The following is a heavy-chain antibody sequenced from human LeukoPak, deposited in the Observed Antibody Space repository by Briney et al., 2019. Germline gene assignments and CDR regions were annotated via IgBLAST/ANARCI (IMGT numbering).Heavy chain of an antibody. CDR3: ARDREGYSYGKYYFDS. CDR2: INPNSGGT. CDR1: GYTFTGYY. Sequence: ASVKVSCKASGYTFTGYYMHWVRQAPGQGLEWMGWINPNSGGTNYTQKFQGWVTMTRDTSISTAYMELSRLRSDDTAVYYCARDREGYSYGKYYFDSWGQGTLVTVSS. D-gene: IGHD5-18*01. J-gene: IGHJ4*02. V-gene: IGHV1-2*04.